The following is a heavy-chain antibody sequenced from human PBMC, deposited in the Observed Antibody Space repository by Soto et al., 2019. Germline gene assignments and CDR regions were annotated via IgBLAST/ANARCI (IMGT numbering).Heavy chain of an antibody. D-gene: IGHD7-27*01. V-gene: IGHV3-23*01. Sequence: PGGSLRLSSAASGFTFSSYAMSWVRQAPGKGLEWVSAISGSGGSTYYADSVKGRFTISRDNSKNTLYLQMNSLRAEDTAVYYCARVPGARWYYYYYGMDVWGQGTTVTVSS. CDR2: ISGSGGST. CDR3: ARVPGARWYYYYYGMDV. J-gene: IGHJ6*02. CDR1: GFTFSSYA.